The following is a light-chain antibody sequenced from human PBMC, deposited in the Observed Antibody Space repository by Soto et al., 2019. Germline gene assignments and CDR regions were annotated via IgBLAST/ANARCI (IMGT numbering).Light chain of an antibody. CDR2: KAS. J-gene: IGKJ4*01. Sequence: DIQMTQSPSTLSASVGDRVPITCRASQNINTWLALYQQKQGKAPKLLIQKASSLKSGVPSRFSGSGSGTEFTLTITSLQPDDFATYYCQQYDTYCTFGGGTRWIS. V-gene: IGKV1-5*03. CDR3: QQYDTYCT. CDR1: QNINTW.